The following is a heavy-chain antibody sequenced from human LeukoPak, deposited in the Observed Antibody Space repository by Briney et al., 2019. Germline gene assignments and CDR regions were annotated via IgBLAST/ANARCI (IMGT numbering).Heavy chain of an antibody. CDR3: ARYCSSTSCYAGRHLDY. CDR1: GYTFTGYG. V-gene: IGHV1-18*01. D-gene: IGHD2-2*01. Sequence: ASVKVSCKASGYTFTGYGISWVRQAPGQGLEWMGWISAYNGNTNYAQKLQGRVTMTTDTSTSTAYMELRSLRSDDTAVYYCARYCSSTSCYAGRHLDYWGQGTLVTVSS. J-gene: IGHJ4*02. CDR2: ISAYNGNT.